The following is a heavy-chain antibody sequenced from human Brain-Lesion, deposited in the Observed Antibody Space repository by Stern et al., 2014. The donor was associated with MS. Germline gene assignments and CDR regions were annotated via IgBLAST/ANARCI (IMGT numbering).Heavy chain of an antibody. Sequence: QVQLVQSGAEVKNPGASVKVSCKTSGYIFTGYYIHWVRQAPGQGLEWMAWINPNTGGTKYAQKFQGRVTMSRDTSISTAYVELSSLTSDDTAVYYCARDQRGITIFGVVTDYYYLGMDVWGQGTTVTVSS. CDR3: ARDQRGITIFGVVTDYYYLGMDV. CDR1: GYIFTGYY. J-gene: IGHJ6*02. CDR2: INPNTGGT. V-gene: IGHV1-2*02. D-gene: IGHD3-3*01.